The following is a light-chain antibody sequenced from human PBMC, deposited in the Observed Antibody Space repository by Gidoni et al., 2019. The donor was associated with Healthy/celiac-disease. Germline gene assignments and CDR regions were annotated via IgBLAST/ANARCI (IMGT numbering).Light chain of an antibody. V-gene: IGLV6-57*04. CDR3: QSYDSSNWV. CDR2: ADN. Sequence: NFMLTQPHSVSESPGKTVTISCTRSSGSIASKYVQWYQKRPGSAPTTVIYADNQRTSGVPDRFSGSIDSSSNSASLTFSGLKTEDEADYYCQSYDSSNWVFGGGTKLTVL. J-gene: IGLJ3*02. CDR1: SGSIASKY.